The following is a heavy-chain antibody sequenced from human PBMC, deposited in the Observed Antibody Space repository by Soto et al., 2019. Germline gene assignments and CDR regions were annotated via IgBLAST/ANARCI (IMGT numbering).Heavy chain of an antibody. J-gene: IGHJ6*02. CDR1: GYTFTSYY. D-gene: IGHD2-15*01. CDR3: ARDPLRAPGGHGMDV. Sequence: GASVKVSCKASGYTFTSYYMHWVRQAPGQGLEWMGIINPSGGSTSYAQKFQGRVTMTRDTSTSTVYMELSSLRSEDTAVYYCARDPLRAPGGHGMDVWGQGTTVTVSS. V-gene: IGHV1-46*01. CDR2: INPSGGST.